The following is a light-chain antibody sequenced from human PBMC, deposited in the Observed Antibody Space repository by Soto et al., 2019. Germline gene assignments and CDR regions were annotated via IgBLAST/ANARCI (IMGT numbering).Light chain of an antibody. J-gene: IGLJ1*01. Sequence: QSALTQPASVSGSPGQSITISCTGTSSEVGGYNYVSWYQQHPGKAPKPMIYDISYRPSGVSDRFSGSKSGNTASLTISGFQSEDEADYYCDSYTSGSSYVFGTGTKVTVL. V-gene: IGLV2-14*01. CDR1: SSEVGGYNY. CDR3: DSYTSGSSYV. CDR2: DIS.